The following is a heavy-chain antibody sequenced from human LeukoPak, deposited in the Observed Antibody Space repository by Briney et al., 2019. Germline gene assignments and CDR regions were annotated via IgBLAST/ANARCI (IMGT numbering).Heavy chain of an antibody. J-gene: IGHJ3*02. Sequence: VASVKVSSKASGYTFTSYYMHWVRQAPGQGLEWMGIINPSGGSTSYAQKFQGRVTMTRDTSTSTVYMELSSLRSEDTAVYYCARDWAGITGTTWDAFDIWGQGTMVTVSS. CDR1: GYTFTSYY. V-gene: IGHV1-46*01. D-gene: IGHD1-20*01. CDR3: ARDWAGITGTTWDAFDI. CDR2: INPSGGST.